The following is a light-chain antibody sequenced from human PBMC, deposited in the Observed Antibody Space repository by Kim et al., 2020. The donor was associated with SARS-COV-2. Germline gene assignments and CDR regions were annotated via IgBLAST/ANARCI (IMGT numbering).Light chain of an antibody. Sequence: EIVLTQPPDFLSVTPKEKVTITCRASQSIGTSLHWYQQKADQSPKLLIKYASQSFSGVPSRFSGGGSGTDFTLTINSLEAEDAATYYCHQSSSFLLTFGGGTKVDIK. J-gene: IGKJ4*01. CDR2: YAS. V-gene: IGKV6-21*01. CDR1: QSIGTS. CDR3: HQSSSFLLT.